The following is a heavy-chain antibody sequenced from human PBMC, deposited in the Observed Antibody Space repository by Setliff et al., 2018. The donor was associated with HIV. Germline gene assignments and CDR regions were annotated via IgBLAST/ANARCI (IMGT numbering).Heavy chain of an antibody. CDR2: ISYRGDYI. D-gene: IGHD6-13*01. Sequence: GGSLRLSCEASGFSFSSSSMNWFRQAPGKGLEWVAAISYRGDYISYADSVEGRFTISRDNAKNSLYLQMNSLRAEDTAIYYCARGGASSLPLDYWGHGTLVTVSS. J-gene: IGHJ4*01. CDR3: ARGGASSLPLDY. V-gene: IGHV3-21*01. CDR1: GFSFSSSS.